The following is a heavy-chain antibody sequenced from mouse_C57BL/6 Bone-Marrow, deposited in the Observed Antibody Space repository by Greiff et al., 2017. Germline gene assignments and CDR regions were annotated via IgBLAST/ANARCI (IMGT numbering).Heavy chain of an antibody. CDR3: ARDRPTGSYYFDY. J-gene: IGHJ2*01. CDR2: ISDGGSYT. V-gene: IGHV5-4*01. D-gene: IGHD4-1*02. CDR1: GFTFSSYA. Sequence: DVKLVESGGGLVKPGGSLKLSCAASGFTFSSYAMSWVRQTPEKRLEWVATISDGGSYTYYPDNVKGRFTISRDNAKNNLYLQMSHLKSEDTAMYYCARDRPTGSYYFDYWGQGTTLTVSS.